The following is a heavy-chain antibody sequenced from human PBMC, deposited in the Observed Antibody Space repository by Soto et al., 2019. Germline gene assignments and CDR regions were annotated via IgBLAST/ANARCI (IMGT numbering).Heavy chain of an antibody. D-gene: IGHD6-13*01. CDR1: GFIFSNYG. J-gene: IGHJ4*02. CDR2: ISGSSGTT. CDR3: AKRWQSRHHFFDY. Sequence: EVQLLESGGGLVQPGGSLRLSCAASGFIFSNYGMSWVRQAPGKGLEWVSRISGSSGTTFYADSVKGRFTVSRENSKNTMNLQMNSLRADDTALYYCAKRWQSRHHFFDYWGQGTLVTVSS. V-gene: IGHV3-23*01.